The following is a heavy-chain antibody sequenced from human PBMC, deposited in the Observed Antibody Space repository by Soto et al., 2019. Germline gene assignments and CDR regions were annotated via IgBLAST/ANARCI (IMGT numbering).Heavy chain of an antibody. J-gene: IGHJ4*02. D-gene: IGHD6-19*01. CDR1: GGSIETFY. CDR2: ISNSGSA. V-gene: IGHV4-59*01. CDR3: ARILRDSQGWYHHDF. Sequence: QVQLQESGPGLVKPSETLSLTCTVSGGSIETFYWSWIRQPPGKGLEWIAYISNSGSANYNPSLESRVTVSVDTAKKEFSLKLNSVTAADTATYYCARILRDSQGWYHHDFWGQGTLVTVAS.